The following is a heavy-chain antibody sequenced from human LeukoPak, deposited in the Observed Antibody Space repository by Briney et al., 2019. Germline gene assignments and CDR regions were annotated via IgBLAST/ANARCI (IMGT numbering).Heavy chain of an antibody. J-gene: IGHJ4*02. Sequence: PSETLSLTCTVPGGSISSYYWSWGRQPPGKGLGWVVYIYYSGSTNYNPSLKSRVTISVDTSKNQFSLKLSSVTAADTAVYYCARDQDSSGWYYDYWGQGTLVTVSS. CDR3: ARDQDSSGWYYDY. D-gene: IGHD6-19*01. CDR1: GGSISSYY. CDR2: IYYSGST. V-gene: IGHV4-59*01.